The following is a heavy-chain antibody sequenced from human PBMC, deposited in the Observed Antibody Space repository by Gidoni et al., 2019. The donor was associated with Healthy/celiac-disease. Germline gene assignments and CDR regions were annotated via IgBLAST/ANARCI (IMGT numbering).Heavy chain of an antibody. D-gene: IGHD3-3*01. J-gene: IGHJ6*02. V-gene: IGHV3-15*01. CDR1: GFTLSNAW. CDR2: IKSKTDGGTT. Sequence: EVQLVESGGGLVKPGGSLRLSCAASGFTLSNAWMSWVRQAPGKGLEWVGRIKSKTDGGTTDYAAPVKGRFTISRDDSKNTLYLQMNSLKTEDTAVYYCTTDYYDFWSGAYYYYGMDVWGQGTTVTVSS. CDR3: TTDYYDFWSGAYYYYGMDV.